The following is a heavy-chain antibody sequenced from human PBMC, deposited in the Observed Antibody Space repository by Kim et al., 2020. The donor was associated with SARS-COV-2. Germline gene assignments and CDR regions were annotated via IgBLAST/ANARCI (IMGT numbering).Heavy chain of an antibody. CDR3: ARDHRSCSTITCYGEEIDY. CDR1: GYTFTNYA. J-gene: IGHJ4*01. Sequence: ASVKVSCKASGYTFTNYAIHWMRQAPGQRLEWMGWINSVSGNTKYSQMFHGRVTITSDTSATTAYMELRNLSYEDTAVYYCARDHRSCSTITCYGEEIDY. CDR2: INSVSGNT. V-gene: IGHV1-3*01. D-gene: IGHD2-2*01.